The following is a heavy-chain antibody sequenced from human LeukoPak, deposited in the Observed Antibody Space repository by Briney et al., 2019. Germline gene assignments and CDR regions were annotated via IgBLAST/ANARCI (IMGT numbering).Heavy chain of an antibody. Sequence: SETLSLTCTVSGGSISSGSYYWSWIRQPAGTGLEWIGRIYTSGSTNYNPSLKSRATISVDTSKNQFSLKLRTVTAADTAVYYCARGGFLEWLLYLDYWGQGTLVTVSS. CDR2: IYTSGST. CDR3: ARGGFLEWLLYLDY. D-gene: IGHD3-3*01. CDR1: GGSISSGSYY. V-gene: IGHV4-61*02. J-gene: IGHJ4*02.